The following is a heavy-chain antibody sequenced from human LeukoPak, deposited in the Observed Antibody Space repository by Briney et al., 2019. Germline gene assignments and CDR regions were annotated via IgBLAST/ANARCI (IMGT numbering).Heavy chain of an antibody. CDR3: ARDLDCSSTSCYGNYYYGMDV. J-gene: IGHJ6*02. V-gene: IGHV3-66*01. D-gene: IGHD2-2*01. CDR2: IYSGGST. CDR1: GFTVSSNY. Sequence: GGSLRLSCAASGFTVSSNYMSWVRQAPGKGLEWVSVIYSGGSTYYADSVKGRFTISRDNSKNTLYLQMNSLRAEDTAVYYRARDLDCSSTSCYGNYYYGMDVWGQGTTVTVSS.